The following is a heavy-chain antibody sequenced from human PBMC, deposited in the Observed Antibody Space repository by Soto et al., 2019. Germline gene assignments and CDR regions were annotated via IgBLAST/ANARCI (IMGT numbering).Heavy chain of an antibody. J-gene: IGHJ4*02. CDR2: ISSGGSFM. Sequence: EVQLVECGGGLVEPGGSLRLSCTGSGFSFYDSDMTWVRQAPGKGLEWVSSISSGGSFMFYAESFKGRFTISRNNAKNSLFLQMNSLRVEDTSIYYCARKHSSDATGYDYFDSWGQGTLVTVSS. CDR3: ARKHSSDATGYDYFDS. CDR1: GFSFYDSD. D-gene: IGHD3-3*01. V-gene: IGHV3-21*01.